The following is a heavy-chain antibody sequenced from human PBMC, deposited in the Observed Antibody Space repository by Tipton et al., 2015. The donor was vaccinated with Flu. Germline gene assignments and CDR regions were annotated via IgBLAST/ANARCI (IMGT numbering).Heavy chain of an antibody. CDR2: IIPIFGTA. D-gene: IGHD3-22*01. CDR3: ARGSYYYDSSGATSYYYYYYMDV. V-gene: IGHV1-69*01. Sequence: QVQLVQSGAEVKKPGSSVKVSCKASGGTFSSYAISWVRQAPGQGLEWMGGIIPIFGTANYAQKFQGRVTITADESTSTAYMELSSLRSEDTAVYYCARGSYYYDSSGATSYYYYYYMDVWGKGTTVTVSS. J-gene: IGHJ6*03. CDR1: GGTFSSYA.